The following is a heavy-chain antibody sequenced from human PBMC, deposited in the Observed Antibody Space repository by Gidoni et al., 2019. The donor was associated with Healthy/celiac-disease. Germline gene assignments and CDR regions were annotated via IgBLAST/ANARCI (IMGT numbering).Heavy chain of an antibody. J-gene: IGHJ4*02. D-gene: IGHD3-3*01. CDR3: AREDTAVSPSLRKLDY. Sequence: QVQLVQSGAEVKKPGASVKVSCKASGYTFTSYDMHWVRQAHGQGLEWMGIINPSGGSTSYAQKFQGRVTMTRDTSTSTVYMELSSLRSEDTAVYYCAREDTAVSPSLRKLDYWGQGTLVTVSS. CDR1: GYTFTSYD. V-gene: IGHV1-46*01. CDR2: INPSGGST.